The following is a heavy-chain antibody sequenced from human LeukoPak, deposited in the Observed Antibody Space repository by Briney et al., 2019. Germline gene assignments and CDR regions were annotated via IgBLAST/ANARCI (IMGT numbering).Heavy chain of an antibody. Sequence: SETLSLTCTVSGGSISSSNYYWGWIRQPPGKGLGWIGSIYYSGTTYYNPSLKSRVTISVDTSKNQFSLKLISVTAADTAVYYCARVGGSLDYFQHWGQGTLVTVSS. V-gene: IGHV4-39*07. D-gene: IGHD2-15*01. CDR1: GGSISSSNYY. J-gene: IGHJ1*01. CDR3: ARVGGSLDYFQH. CDR2: IYYSGTT.